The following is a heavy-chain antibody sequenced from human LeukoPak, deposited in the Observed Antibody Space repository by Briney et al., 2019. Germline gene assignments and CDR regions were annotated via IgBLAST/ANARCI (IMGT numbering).Heavy chain of an antibody. Sequence: SETLSLTCTVSGGSISSSRYYWGWIRQPPGKGLEWIGNIYYSGNTYYNPSLKSRVTISVDTSKTQFSLKLNSVTAADTAMYYCARRNPWFDPWGQGTLVTVSS. CDR3: ARRNPWFDP. J-gene: IGHJ5*02. CDR2: IYYSGNT. CDR1: GGSISSSRYY. V-gene: IGHV4-39*01.